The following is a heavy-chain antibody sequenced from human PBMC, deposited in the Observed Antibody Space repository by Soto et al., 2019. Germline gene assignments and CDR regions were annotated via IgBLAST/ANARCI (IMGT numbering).Heavy chain of an antibody. CDR3: ARGPGDLGYLDS. CDR1: GYTFTNYD. CDR2: MNPYNGNT. D-gene: IGHD3-10*01. J-gene: IGHJ4*02. V-gene: IGHV1-8*01. Sequence: GASVKVSCKASGYTFTNYDIIWVRQAPGQGLECMGWMNPYNGNTGYAQNFQGRVTMTRNTSINTAYMELSSLKSEDTAVYYCARGPGDLGYLDSWGQGARGTVSS.